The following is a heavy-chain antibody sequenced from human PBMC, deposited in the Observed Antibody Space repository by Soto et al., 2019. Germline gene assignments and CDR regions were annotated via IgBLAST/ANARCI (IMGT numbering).Heavy chain of an antibody. CDR1: GFSFSNAW. J-gene: IGHJ4*02. CDR2: IKSKTAGGTT. V-gene: IGHV3-15*01. D-gene: IGHD6-6*01. CDR3: LTTKFSSSSDGFDY. Sequence: EVQLVESGGGLVNPGGSLRLSCAASGFSFSNAWMNWVRQAPGKGLEWVGRIKSKTAGGTTDYAAPVKGRLTISRDDSNNTLYLQMSSLETEDTAVYYCLTTKFSSSSDGFDYWGQGTLVTVSS.